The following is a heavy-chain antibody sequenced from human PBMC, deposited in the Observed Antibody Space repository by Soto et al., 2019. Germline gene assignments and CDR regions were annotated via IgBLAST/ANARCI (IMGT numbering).Heavy chain of an antibody. CDR1: EGTFNSYA. CDR3: ASGASRWYPCVFDS. D-gene: IGHD6-13*01. CDR2: IIPYYNTL. J-gene: IGHJ4*02. Sequence: AQVVQSGAEVRKPGASVKLSCKASEGTFNSYAIAWVRQAPGQGREWMGGIIPYYNTLNYAQKFQDRVTITADDSTDTVYMELSSLRSDDTAVYFCASGASRWYPCVFDSWAQGTLVTVSS. V-gene: IGHV1-69*01.